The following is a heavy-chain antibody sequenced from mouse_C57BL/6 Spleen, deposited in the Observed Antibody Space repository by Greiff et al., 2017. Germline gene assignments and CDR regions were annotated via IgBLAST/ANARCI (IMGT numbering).Heavy chain of an antibody. CDR1: GYTFTDYN. V-gene: IGHV1-18*01. D-gene: IGHD2-12*01. CDR3: ARRGPVMLVVSYWYFDV. CDR2: INPNNGGT. J-gene: IGHJ1*03. Sequence: EVQLKQSGPELVKPGASVKIPCKASGYTFTDYNMDWVKQSHGKSLEWIGDINPNNGGTIYNQKFKGKATLTVDKSSSTAYMELRSLTSEDTAVYYCARRGPVMLVVSYWYFDVWGTGTTVTVSS.